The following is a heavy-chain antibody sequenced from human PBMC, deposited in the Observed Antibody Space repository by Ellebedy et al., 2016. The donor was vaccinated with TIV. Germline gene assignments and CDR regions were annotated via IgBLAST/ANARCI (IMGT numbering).Heavy chain of an antibody. V-gene: IGHV1-69*13. D-gene: IGHD5-12*01. J-gene: IGHJ4*01. Sequence: ASVKVSCKASGGTFSSYAISWVRQAPGQGLEWMGGIIPIFGTANYAQKFQGRVTITADESTSTAYMELSSLRSEDTAVYYCARDRVPTDIVATYPFDYWGQGTLVTVSS. CDR2: IIPIFGTA. CDR1: GGTFSSYA. CDR3: ARDRVPTDIVATYPFDY.